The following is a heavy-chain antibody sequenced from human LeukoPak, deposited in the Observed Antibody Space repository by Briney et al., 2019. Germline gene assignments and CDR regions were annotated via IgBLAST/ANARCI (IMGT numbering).Heavy chain of an antibody. V-gene: IGHV4-39*07. Sequence: SETLSLTCTVSGGSISSSSYYWGWIRQPPGKGLEWIGSIYYSGSTYYNPSLKSRVTISVDTSKNQFSLKLSSVTAADTAVYYCARTWYCSSTSCYAFDIWGQGTMVTVSS. CDR1: GGSISSSSYY. CDR3: ARTWYCSSTSCYAFDI. D-gene: IGHD2-2*01. J-gene: IGHJ3*02. CDR2: IYYSGST.